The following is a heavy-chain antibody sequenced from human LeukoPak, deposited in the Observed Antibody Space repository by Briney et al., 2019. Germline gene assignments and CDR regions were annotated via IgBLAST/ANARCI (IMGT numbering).Heavy chain of an antibody. V-gene: IGHV3-9*01. Sequence: GGSLRLSCAASGFTFDDYAMHWVRQAPGKGLEWVSGISWNSGSIGYADSVKGRLTISRDNAKNSLYLQMNSLRAEDTALYYCATLGADAFDIWGQGTMVTVSS. CDR2: ISWNSGSI. CDR1: GFTFDDYA. J-gene: IGHJ3*02. D-gene: IGHD1-26*01. CDR3: ATLGADAFDI.